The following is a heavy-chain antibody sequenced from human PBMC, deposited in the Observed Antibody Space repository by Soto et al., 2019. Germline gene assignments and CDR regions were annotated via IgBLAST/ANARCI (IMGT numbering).Heavy chain of an antibody. J-gene: IGHJ4*02. CDR2: IYYSGIT. CDR1: GGSISSYY. CDR3: ARESREYYFDY. Sequence: SETLSLTCTVSGGSISSYYGSWIRQPPGKGLEWIGYIYYSGITNYNPSLKSRVTISIDTSKNQFSLRLNSVTAADTAVYYCARESREYYFDYWGQGTLVTVSS. V-gene: IGHV4-59*01.